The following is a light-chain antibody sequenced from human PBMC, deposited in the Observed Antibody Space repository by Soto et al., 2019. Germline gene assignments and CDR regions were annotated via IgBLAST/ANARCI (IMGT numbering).Light chain of an antibody. CDR3: QHYDHLPIT. Sequence: SSLSASVGDTVTISCRASQGLGNYLAWYQQKPGRLPQLLIFDASSLEPGVPSRFRGSRSGTDYILIINNLQPEDFATYYCQHYDHLPITFGQGTRLEIK. CDR1: QGLGNY. CDR2: DAS. J-gene: IGKJ5*01. V-gene: IGKV1-27*01.